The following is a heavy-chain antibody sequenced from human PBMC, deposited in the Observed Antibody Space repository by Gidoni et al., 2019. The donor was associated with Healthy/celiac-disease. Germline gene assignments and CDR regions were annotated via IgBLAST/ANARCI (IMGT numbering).Heavy chain of an antibody. CDR1: RFTFISYG. D-gene: IGHD4-4*01. J-gene: IGHJ6*03. Sequence: QVQLVESGGGVVQPGRALRLSCAASRFTFISYGMHWVRQAAGKGLEWVAVISYDGSNKYYADSVKGRFTISRDNSKNTLYLQMNSLRAEDTSVYYCAKDCGDYSNSFYYYYYMDVWGKGTTVTVSS. CDR3: AKDCGDYSNSFYYYYYMDV. V-gene: IGHV3-30*18. CDR2: ISYDGSNK.